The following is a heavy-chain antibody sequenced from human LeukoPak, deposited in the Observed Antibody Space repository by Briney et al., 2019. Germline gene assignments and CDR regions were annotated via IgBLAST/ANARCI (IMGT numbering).Heavy chain of an antibody. CDR3: ARAPAPAAPFDY. CDR1: GYTFTSYD. Sequence: GASVKVSCKASGYTFTSYDINWVRQATGQGLEWMGWMNPNSGNTGYAQKFQGRATITRNTSISAAYMELSSLRSEDTAVYYCARAPAPAAPFDYWGQGTLVTVSS. J-gene: IGHJ4*02. CDR2: MNPNSGNT. D-gene: IGHD2-2*01. V-gene: IGHV1-8*03.